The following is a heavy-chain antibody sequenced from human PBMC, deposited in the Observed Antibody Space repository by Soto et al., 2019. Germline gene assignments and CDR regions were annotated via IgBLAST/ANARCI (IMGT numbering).Heavy chain of an antibody. J-gene: IGHJ4*02. CDR2: ISGSGGST. CDR3: AKDMAAIATAGGRLDY. D-gene: IGHD6-13*01. V-gene: IGHV3-23*01. Sequence: GGSLRLSCAASGFTFSGYAMSWVRQAPGKGLEWVSAISGSGGSTYYADSVKGRFTISRDNSKNTLYLQMNSLRAEDTAVYYWAKDMAAIATAGGRLDYWGPGTLCTVSS. CDR1: GFTFSGYA.